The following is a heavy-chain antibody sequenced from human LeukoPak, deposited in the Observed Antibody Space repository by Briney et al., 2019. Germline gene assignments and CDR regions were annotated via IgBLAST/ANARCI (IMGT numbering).Heavy chain of an antibody. CDR2: IYYSGST. Sequence: PSETLSLTCTVSGGSISSSSYYWGWIRQPPGKGLGWIGSIYYSGSTYYNPSLKSRVTISVDTSKNQFSLKLSSVTAADTAVYYCARGQASSRYYYYGMDVWGQGTTVTVSS. J-gene: IGHJ6*02. V-gene: IGHV4-39*07. CDR1: GGSISSSSYY. CDR3: ARGQASSRYYYYGMDV. D-gene: IGHD1-26*01.